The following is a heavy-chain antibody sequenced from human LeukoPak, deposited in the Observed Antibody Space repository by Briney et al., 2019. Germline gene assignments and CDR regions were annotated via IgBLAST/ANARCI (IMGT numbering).Heavy chain of an antibody. CDR2: ISGRDAST. CDR3: ARPRPSGYYYY. Sequence: PGGSLRLSCAASGFTFSNYAMSWVRQAPGQGLEWVSSISGRDASTYYADSVKGRFTISRDNSKNTLSLQMNSLRAEDTAVYYCARPRPSGYYYYWGQGTLVTVSS. CDR1: GFTFSNYA. V-gene: IGHV3-23*01. D-gene: IGHD3-22*01. J-gene: IGHJ4*02.